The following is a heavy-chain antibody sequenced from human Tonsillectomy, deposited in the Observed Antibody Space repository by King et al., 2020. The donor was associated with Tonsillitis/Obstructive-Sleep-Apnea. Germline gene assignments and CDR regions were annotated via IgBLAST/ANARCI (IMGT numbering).Heavy chain of an antibody. Sequence: VQLVESGGGLVQPGRSLRLSCAASGFTLKDYAMHWVRQVPGKGLEWVAGIYWNRNRKDYADSVKGRFTVSRDNAKNSLYLQMNSLRPEDTGLYFCATDLLAGGFDYWGRGTLVTVSS. J-gene: IGHJ4*02. V-gene: IGHV3-9*01. CDR3: ATDLLAGGFDY. D-gene: IGHD6-13*01. CDR1: GFTLKDYA. CDR2: IYWNRNRK.